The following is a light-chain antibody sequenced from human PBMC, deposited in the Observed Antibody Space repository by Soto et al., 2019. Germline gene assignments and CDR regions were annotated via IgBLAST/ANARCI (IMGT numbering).Light chain of an antibody. CDR2: DAS. V-gene: IGKV3-11*01. CDR1: QSVSTY. CDR3: QQRSNWPLT. Sequence: EIVLTQSPATLSLSPVERATLSCRASQSVSTYLAWYQQKPGQAPRLLIYDASNKTTGLPARCSGSGSGKVFTLIISSLEHEDFAVYCCQQRSNWPLTFGGGTKVEIK. J-gene: IGKJ4*01.